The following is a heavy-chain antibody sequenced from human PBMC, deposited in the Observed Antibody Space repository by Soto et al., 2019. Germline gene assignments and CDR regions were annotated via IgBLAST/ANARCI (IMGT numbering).Heavy chain of an antibody. D-gene: IGHD3-3*01. V-gene: IGHV4-31*03. CDR3: AGGRRPLNYDFWSGGAMDV. CDR1: GGSISSGGYY. CDR2: IYYSGST. J-gene: IGHJ6*02. Sequence: QVQLQESGPGLVKPSQTLSLTCTVSGGSISSGGYYWSWIRQHPGKGLEWIGYIYYSGSTYYNPFLECRVTIRVEASKNQFTLKLTSLTAAATAVYSCAGGRRPLNYDFWSGGAMDVWGQGPTDTVSS.